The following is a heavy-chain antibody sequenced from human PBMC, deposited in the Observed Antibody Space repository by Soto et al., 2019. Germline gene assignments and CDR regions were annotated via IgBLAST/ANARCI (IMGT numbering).Heavy chain of an antibody. J-gene: IGHJ4*02. CDR1: GFSLTTTSMG. Sequence: QITLKESGPPLVRPAQTLTLTCAFSGFSLTTTSMGVAWIRQPPGKALEWLALIYWDDDQRYSPSLKDRLTITKDPSRSPVVLTISNMNPEDTGTYFCAHAGDYDLLSFDHWGPGTLVTVSS. CDR3: AHAGDYDLLSFDH. CDR2: IYWDDDQ. V-gene: IGHV2-5*02. D-gene: IGHD4-17*01.